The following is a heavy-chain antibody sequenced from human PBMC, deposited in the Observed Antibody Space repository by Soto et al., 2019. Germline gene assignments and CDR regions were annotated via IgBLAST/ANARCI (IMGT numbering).Heavy chain of an antibody. CDR2: IYSGGST. V-gene: IGHV3-53*02. Sequence: EVQLVETGGGLIQPGGSLRLSCAASGFTVSSNYMSWVRQAPGKGLEWVSVIYSGGSTYYADSVKGRFTISRDNSKNPLYLQMNSLRAEDTAVYYCARVERFGHVDYWGQGTLVTVSS. J-gene: IGHJ4*02. CDR1: GFTVSSNY. D-gene: IGHD3-10*01. CDR3: ARVERFGHVDY.